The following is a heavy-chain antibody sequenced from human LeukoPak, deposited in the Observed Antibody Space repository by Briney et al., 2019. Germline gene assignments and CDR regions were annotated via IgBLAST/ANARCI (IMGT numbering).Heavy chain of an antibody. V-gene: IGHV3-9*01. Sequence: GRSLRLSCAASGFTFDDYAMHWVRQAPGKGLEWVSGISWNSGSIGYADSVKGRFTISRDNAKNSLYLQMNSLRAEDTALYYCARALITVTTGDAFDIWGQGTMVTVSS. J-gene: IGHJ3*02. CDR1: GFTFDDYA. D-gene: IGHD4-17*01. CDR2: ISWNSGSI. CDR3: ARALITVTTGDAFDI.